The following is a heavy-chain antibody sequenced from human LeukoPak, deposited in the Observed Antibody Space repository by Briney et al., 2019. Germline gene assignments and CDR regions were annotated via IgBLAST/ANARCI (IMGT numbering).Heavy chain of an antibody. J-gene: IGHJ6*04. D-gene: IGHD1-1*01. V-gene: IGHV1-69*04. CDR1: GGTFTRDA. Sequence: GASVKVSCKLSGGTFTRDAISWVRQAPGEGLEWMGRILPLLNTKNYARKFQGRVTLTADKSTGTAYMELSSLRSEDTAIYFCARGLDWNDLHLDVLGKGTTVTVSS. CDR2: ILPLLNTK. CDR3: ARGLDWNDLHLDV.